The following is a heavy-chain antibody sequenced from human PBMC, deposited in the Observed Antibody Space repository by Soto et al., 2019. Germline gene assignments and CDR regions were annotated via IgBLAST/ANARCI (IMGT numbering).Heavy chain of an antibody. Sequence: GGSLRLSAAASGFAFYYYNMNWVRQAPGRALEWVSSISGSGIDIHFTDSVKGRFTISRDNAKTSLYLQMDSLRTEDTAIYYCARGGVTNYTDYYFDLWGHGALVTVSS. V-gene: IGHV3-21*01. CDR2: ISGSGIDI. J-gene: IGHJ4*01. CDR1: GFAFYYYN. CDR3: ARGGVTNYTDYYFDL. D-gene: IGHD4-4*01.